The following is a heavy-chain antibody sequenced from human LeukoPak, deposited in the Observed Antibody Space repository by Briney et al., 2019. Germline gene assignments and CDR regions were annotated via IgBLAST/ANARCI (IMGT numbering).Heavy chain of an antibody. Sequence: SETLSLTCAVYGGSFSGYYWSWIRQPAGKGLEWIGRIYPSGSTTYNPSLESRVTISRHTSKNQFSLKLSSATAADTAVYYCARDGATDMATRGAFDVWGQGTMVTVSS. D-gene: IGHD5-18*01. CDR1: GGSFSGYY. J-gene: IGHJ3*01. V-gene: IGHV4-4*07. CDR2: IYPSGST. CDR3: ARDGATDMATRGAFDV.